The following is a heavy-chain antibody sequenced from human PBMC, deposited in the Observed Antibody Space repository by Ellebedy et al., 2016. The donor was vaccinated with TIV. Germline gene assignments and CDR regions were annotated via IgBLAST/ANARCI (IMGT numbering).Heavy chain of an antibody. CDR1: GFTFSTYS. CDR3: ARDRWNEYYFDY. V-gene: IGHV3-21*01. D-gene: IGHD4-23*01. J-gene: IGHJ4*02. CDR2: ISSSSSYI. Sequence: GESLKISCAASGFTFSTYSMNWVRQAPGKGLEWVSSISSSSSYIYYADSVKGRFTISRDNAKNSLYLQMNSLRAEDTAVYYCARDRWNEYYFDYWGQGTLVTVSS.